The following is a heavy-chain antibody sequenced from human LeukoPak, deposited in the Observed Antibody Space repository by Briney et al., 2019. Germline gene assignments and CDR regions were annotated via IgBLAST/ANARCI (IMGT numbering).Heavy chain of an antibody. CDR3: ASSSVYCSGGSCYWGY. CDR1: GYSFTSYW. Sequence: GESLKISCMGSGYSFTSYWIGWVRQMPGKGLEWMGIIYPGDSDTRYSPSFQGQVTISADKSISTAYLQWSSLKASDTAMYYCASSSVYCSGGSCYWGYWGQGTLVTVSS. D-gene: IGHD2-15*01. V-gene: IGHV5-51*01. J-gene: IGHJ4*02. CDR2: IYPGDSDT.